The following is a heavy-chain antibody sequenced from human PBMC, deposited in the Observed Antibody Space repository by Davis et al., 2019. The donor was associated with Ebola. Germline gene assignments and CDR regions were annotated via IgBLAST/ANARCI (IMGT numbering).Heavy chain of an antibody. Sequence: ASVKVSCKASGYTFTSYGISWVRQAPGQGPEWMGSSSAYHGDTNYAQKLQGRVTITTDTSTSTAYMELRSLRSDDTAVYYCARDWSGFSDYWGQGTLVTVSS. D-gene: IGHD3-3*01. J-gene: IGHJ4*02. CDR2: SSAYHGDT. V-gene: IGHV1-18*04. CDR3: ARDWSGFSDY. CDR1: GYTFTSYG.